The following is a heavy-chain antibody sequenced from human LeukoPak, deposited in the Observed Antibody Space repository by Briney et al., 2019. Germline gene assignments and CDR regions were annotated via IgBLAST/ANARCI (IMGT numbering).Heavy chain of an antibody. CDR3: ARHKMGAGGAEVDYFDY. D-gene: IGHD3-16*01. Sequence: SETLSLTCTVSGGSISNYYWSWIRQPPGKGLEWIGYIYFRGTTNYNPSLKSRVTISVDTSKNQFSLKLSSVTAADTAVYYCARHKMGAGGAEVDYFDYWGLGTLVTVSS. CDR2: IYFRGTT. J-gene: IGHJ4*02. CDR1: GGSISNYY. V-gene: IGHV4-59*08.